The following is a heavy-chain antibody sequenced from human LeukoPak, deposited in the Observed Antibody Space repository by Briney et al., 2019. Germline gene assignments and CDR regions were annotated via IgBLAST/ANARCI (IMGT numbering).Heavy chain of an antibody. CDR2: IYYSGST. J-gene: IGHJ4*02. CDR1: GGSISSYY. Sequence: LETLSLTCTVSGGSISSYYWSWIRQPPGKGLEWIGYIYYSGSTNYNPSLKSRVTISVDTSKNQFSLKLSSVTAADTAVYYCARDKSAGLFDYWGQGTLVTVSS. CDR3: ARDKSAGLFDY. D-gene: IGHD3-10*01. V-gene: IGHV4-59*01.